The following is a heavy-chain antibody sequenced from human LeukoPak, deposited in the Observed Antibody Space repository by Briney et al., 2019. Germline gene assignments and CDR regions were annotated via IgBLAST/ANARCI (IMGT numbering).Heavy chain of an antibody. Sequence: GESLQISCEGSGYSFTSYWIGWVRQMPGKGLEWMGIIYPGDSDTRYSPSFQGQVTISADKSISTAYLQWSSLKASDTAMYYCARLSYGSGSYSDWIFDYWGQGTLVTVSS. CDR1: GYSFTSYW. CDR3: ARLSYGSGSYSDWIFDY. CDR2: IYPGDSDT. J-gene: IGHJ4*02. V-gene: IGHV5-51*01. D-gene: IGHD3-10*01.